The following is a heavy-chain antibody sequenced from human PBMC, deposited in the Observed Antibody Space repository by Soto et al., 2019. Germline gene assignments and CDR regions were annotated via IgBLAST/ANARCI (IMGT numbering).Heavy chain of an antibody. CDR1: GGTFSSYA. CDR3: ARNTIETYYYGSGSYYYYGMDV. J-gene: IGHJ6*02. D-gene: IGHD3-10*01. CDR2: IIPIFGTA. V-gene: IGHV1-69*01. Sequence: QVQLVQSGAEVKKPGSSVKVSCKASGGTFSSYAISWVRQAPGQGLEWMGGIIPIFGTAHYAQKFQGRVTITADESTSTAYMALSSLRSEDTAVYYCARNTIETYYYGSGSYYYYGMDVWGQGTTVTVSS.